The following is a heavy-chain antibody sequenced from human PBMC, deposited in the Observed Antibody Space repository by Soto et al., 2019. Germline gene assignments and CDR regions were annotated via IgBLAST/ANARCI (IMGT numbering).Heavy chain of an antibody. Sequence: ASVKVSCKASGYTFTRYTMHWVRQAPGQGLEWMAMINPSGGSTYYVQTFEGRVTLTRDTSTSTVYMELSSLRSEDTAVYYCARMKGGGSEYFFGYWGQGTLVTVSS. CDR3: ARMKGGGSEYFFGY. J-gene: IGHJ4*02. V-gene: IGHV1-46*01. CDR1: GYTFTRYT. D-gene: IGHD2-15*01. CDR2: INPSGGST.